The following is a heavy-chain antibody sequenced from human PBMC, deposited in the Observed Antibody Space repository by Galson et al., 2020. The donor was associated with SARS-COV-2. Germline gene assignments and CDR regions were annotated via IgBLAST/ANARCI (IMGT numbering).Heavy chain of an antibody. D-gene: IGHD6-13*01. CDR2: IKQDGSEK. Sequence: GGSLRLSCAASGFTFSSYWMGWVRQAPGKGLEWVANIKQDGSEKYYVDSVKGRFTISRDNAKNSLYLQMNSLRAEDTAVYYCARDLFSSAAAGTYYYYYGMDVWGQGTTVTVSS. CDR3: ARDLFSSAAAGTYYYYYGMDV. CDR1: GFTFSSYW. J-gene: IGHJ6*02. V-gene: IGHV3-7*01.